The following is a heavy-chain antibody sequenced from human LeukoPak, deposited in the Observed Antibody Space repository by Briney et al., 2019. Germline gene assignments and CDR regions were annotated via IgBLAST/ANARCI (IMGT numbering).Heavy chain of an antibody. J-gene: IGHJ6*03. CDR3: AKFGSWMYVRYYYYMYV. V-gene: IGHV3-23*01. CDR1: GFTFSSYA. Sequence: GGSLRLSCAASGFTFSSYAMSWVRQAPGKGLEWVSAISGSGGSTYYADSVKGRFTISRDNSKNTLYLQMNSLRAEDTAVYYCAKFGSWMYVRYYYYMYVWGKGTTVTVSS. D-gene: IGHD5-12*01. CDR2: ISGSGGST.